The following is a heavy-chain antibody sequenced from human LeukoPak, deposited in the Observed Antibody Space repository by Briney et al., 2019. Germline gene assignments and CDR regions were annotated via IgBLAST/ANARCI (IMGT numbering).Heavy chain of an antibody. CDR1: GGSISNYY. Sequence: SETLSLTCTVSGGSISNYYWSWIRQPPGKGLEWIGYIYYSGSTNYNPSLKSRVTISVDTSKNQFSLKLISVTAADTAVYYCVRGQGATVPQVGKNWFDPWGQGTRVIVSS. V-gene: IGHV4-59*12. D-gene: IGHD1-26*01. CDR3: VRGQGATVPQVGKNWFDP. CDR2: IYYSGST. J-gene: IGHJ5*02.